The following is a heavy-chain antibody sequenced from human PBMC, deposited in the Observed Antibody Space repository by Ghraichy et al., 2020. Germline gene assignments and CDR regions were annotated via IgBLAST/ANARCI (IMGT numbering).Heavy chain of an antibody. CDR3: TPRSGWSYY. D-gene: IGHD6-19*01. V-gene: IGHV3-49*04. CDR1: GFTFGTYA. J-gene: IGHJ4*02. CDR2: IRSKAYGGTT. Sequence: GGSLRLSCTASGFTFGTYAMSWVRQAPGKGLEWVGFIRSKAYGGTTEYAASVKGRFTISRDDSKCIAYLQMNSLKTEDTAVYYCTPRSGWSYYWGQGTLVTVSS.